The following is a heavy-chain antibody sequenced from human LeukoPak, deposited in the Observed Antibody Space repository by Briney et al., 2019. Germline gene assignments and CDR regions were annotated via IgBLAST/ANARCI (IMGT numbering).Heavy chain of an antibody. J-gene: IGHJ5*02. CDR2: INPNSGGT. V-gene: IGHV1-2*02. D-gene: IGHD6-13*01. CDR3: ARDVAAAVNWFDP. Sequence: GASVKVSCKASGYTFTGYYMHWVRQAPGQGLEWMGWINPNSGGTNYAQKFQGRVTMTRDMSISTAYMELSRLRSDDTAVYYCARDVAAAVNWFDPWGQGTLVTVSS. CDR1: GYTFTGYY.